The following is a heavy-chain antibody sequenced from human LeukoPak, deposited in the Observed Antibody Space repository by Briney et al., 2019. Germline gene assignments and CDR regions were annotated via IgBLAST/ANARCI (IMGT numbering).Heavy chain of an antibody. CDR3: ARDLMVRGYYMDV. Sequence: PWASVKVSCKASGYTFTNYYMHWVRQAPGQGLEWMGIINPSGGSTSYAQKFQGRVTMTRDTSTSTVYMELSSLRSEDTAVYYCARDLMVRGYYMDVWGKGTTVTISS. D-gene: IGHD3-10*01. CDR1: GYTFTNYY. V-gene: IGHV1-46*01. CDR2: INPSGGST. J-gene: IGHJ6*03.